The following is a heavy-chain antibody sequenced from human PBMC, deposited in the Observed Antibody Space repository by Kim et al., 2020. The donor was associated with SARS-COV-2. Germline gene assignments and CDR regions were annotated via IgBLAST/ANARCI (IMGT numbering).Heavy chain of an antibody. V-gene: IGHV4-34*01. CDR3: ARKKKQVVTPFDY. D-gene: IGHD6-13*01. Sequence: YNPSRKRRVTISVDTSKNQFYRKLSAVTAADTAVYYWARKKKQVVTPFDYWGQGTLVTVSS. J-gene: IGHJ4*02.